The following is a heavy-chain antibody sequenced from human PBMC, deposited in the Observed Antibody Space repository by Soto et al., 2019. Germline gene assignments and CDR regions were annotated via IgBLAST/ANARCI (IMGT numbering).Heavy chain of an antibody. D-gene: IGHD3-10*01. CDR2: VSGGGHNT. J-gene: IGHJ5*02. CDR1: GFALANYV. CDR3: AKDLRGSLVFGLFDP. Sequence: GGSLRLSCAASGFALANYVMAWVRQAPGKGLEWVSSVSGGGHNTYYADSVKGRFTISRDNSKNTLYLQMNSPRDEDTAVYYCAKDLRGSLVFGLFDPWGQGTLVTVSS. V-gene: IGHV3-23*01.